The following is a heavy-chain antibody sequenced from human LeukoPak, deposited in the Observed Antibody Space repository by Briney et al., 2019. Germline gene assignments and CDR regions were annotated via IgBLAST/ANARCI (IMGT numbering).Heavy chain of an antibody. V-gene: IGHV3-30*18. D-gene: IGHD6-6*01. Sequence: GGSLRLSCAASGFTFSSDGMHWVRQAPGKGLEWVAVISYDGSNKYYADSVKGRFTISRDNSKNTLYLQMNSLRADDTAVYYCAKEHGGVYSSSSLYYSDYWGQGTLVTVSS. J-gene: IGHJ4*02. CDR1: GFTFSSDG. CDR2: ISYDGSNK. CDR3: AKEHGGVYSSSSLYYSDY.